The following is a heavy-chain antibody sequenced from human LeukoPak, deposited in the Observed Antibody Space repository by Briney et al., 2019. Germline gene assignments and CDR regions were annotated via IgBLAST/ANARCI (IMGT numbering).Heavy chain of an antibody. V-gene: IGHV3-48*03. Sequence: GGSLRLSCAASGFTFSSYEMNWVRQAPGKGLEWVSYISSSGSTIYYADSVKGRFTISRDNAKNSLYLQMNSLRAEDTAVYYCARDGYLATTSWGQGTPVTVSS. D-gene: IGHD2/OR15-2a*01. J-gene: IGHJ5*02. CDR3: ARDGYLATTS. CDR2: ISSSGSTI. CDR1: GFTFSSYE.